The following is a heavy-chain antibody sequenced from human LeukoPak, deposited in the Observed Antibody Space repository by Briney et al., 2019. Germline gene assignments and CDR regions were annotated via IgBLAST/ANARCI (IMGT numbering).Heavy chain of an antibody. Sequence: PGGSLRLSCAASGFTFSSYAMSWVRQAPGKGLEWVSTISGSGGSTYYADSVKGRFTISRDNSKNTLYLQMNSLRAEDTAVYYCAKSMAGYCDSTIDNWGQGTLVTVSS. D-gene: IGHD2-2*01. CDR2: ISGSGGST. J-gene: IGHJ4*02. CDR1: GFTFSSYA. CDR3: AKSMAGYCDSTIDN. V-gene: IGHV3-23*01.